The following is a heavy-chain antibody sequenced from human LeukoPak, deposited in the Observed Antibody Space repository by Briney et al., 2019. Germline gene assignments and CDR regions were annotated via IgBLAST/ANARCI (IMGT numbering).Heavy chain of an antibody. CDR1: GGSISGYY. CDR2: IRYTGST. Sequence: SETLSLTCTVSGGSISGYYWTWIRQSPGKRPEWLAYIRYTGSTNYNPSLKSRVTISVDTSKTHFSLTLSSLTAADTAVYYCARSPPGWYYDNSGQYYFDTWGQGALVTVSS. V-gene: IGHV4-59*08. J-gene: IGHJ4*02. D-gene: IGHD3-22*01. CDR3: ARSPPGWYYDNSGQYYFDT.